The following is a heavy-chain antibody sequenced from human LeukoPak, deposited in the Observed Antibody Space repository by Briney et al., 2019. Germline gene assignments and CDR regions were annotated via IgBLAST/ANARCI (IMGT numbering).Heavy chain of an antibody. CDR1: GGSISSSSYY. V-gene: IGHV4-39*01. CDR2: IYDSGST. D-gene: IGHD3-10*01. J-gene: IGHJ5*02. Sequence: PPGTLSLTCTVSGGSISSSSYYWGWIRQPPGKGLEWIGSIYDSGSTYYNPSLKSRVTISVDTSKNQFSLKLNSVTAADTAVYYCVRHEIRIYYGSGTLNWFDPWGQGTLVTVSS. CDR3: VRHEIRIYYGSGTLNWFDP.